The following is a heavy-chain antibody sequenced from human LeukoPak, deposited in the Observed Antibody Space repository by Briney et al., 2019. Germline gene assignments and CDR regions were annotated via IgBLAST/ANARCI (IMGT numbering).Heavy chain of an antibody. CDR2: MYYSGTT. Sequence: SETLSLTCTVSGGSISSSHSDWGWIRQPPGKGLEWIGSMYYSGTTYYNPSLRSRVSISVDTSKNQFSLKLRSVTAADTAVYYCARVGSSYLRGFDYWGQGTLVTVSS. V-gene: IGHV4-39*07. J-gene: IGHJ4*02. CDR1: GGSISSSHSD. CDR3: ARVGSSYLRGFDY. D-gene: IGHD6-13*01.